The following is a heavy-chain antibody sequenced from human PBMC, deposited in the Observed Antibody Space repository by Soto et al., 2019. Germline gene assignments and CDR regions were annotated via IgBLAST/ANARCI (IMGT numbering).Heavy chain of an antibody. CDR1: GFNFITYS. Sequence: EVQLVESGGGPVRPGGSLKLSCAASGFNFITYSLSWVRQAPGKGLEWVASISSSAVYIDYADSVKGRFTISRYNANNSLYLQMNSLRAEDTATYHCVRDGLDYYDTERLYFDNWGQGTLVTVSS. CDR3: VRDGLDYYDTERLYFDN. J-gene: IGHJ4*02. CDR2: ISSSAVYI. D-gene: IGHD3-22*01. V-gene: IGHV3-21*01.